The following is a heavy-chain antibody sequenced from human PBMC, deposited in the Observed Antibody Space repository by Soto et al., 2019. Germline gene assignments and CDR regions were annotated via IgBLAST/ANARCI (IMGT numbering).Heavy chain of an antibody. CDR1: GGSISSSSYY. D-gene: IGHD4-4*01. J-gene: IGHJ6*02. CDR3: ASKPNPTVTTVYYSGMDV. CDR2: IYYSGST. V-gene: IGHV4-39*01. Sequence: PSETLSLTCTVSGGSISSSSYYWGWIRQPPGKGLEWIGSIYYSGSTYYNPSLKSRVTISVDTSKNQFSLKLSSVTAADTAVYYCASKPNPTVTTVYYSGMDVWGQGTTVTVSS.